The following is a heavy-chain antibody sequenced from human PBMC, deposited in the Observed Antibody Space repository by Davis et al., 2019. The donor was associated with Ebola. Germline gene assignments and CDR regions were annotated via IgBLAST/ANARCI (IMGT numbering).Heavy chain of an antibody. D-gene: IGHD2-2*01. J-gene: IGHJ5*02. Sequence: SETLSLTCTVSGGSISSSSYYWGWIRQPPGKGLEWIGSIYYSGSTYYNPSLKSRVTISVDTSKNQFSLKLSSVTAADTAVYYCARHSALPAAMVFDWFDPWGQGTLVTVSS. CDR3: ARHSALPAAMVFDWFDP. CDR2: IYYSGST. V-gene: IGHV4-39*01. CDR1: GGSISSSSYY.